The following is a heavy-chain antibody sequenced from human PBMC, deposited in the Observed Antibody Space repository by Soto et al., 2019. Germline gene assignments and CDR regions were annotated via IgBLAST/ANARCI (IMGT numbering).Heavy chain of an antibody. CDR1: GFTFSSYA. CDR3: PRDLMAGTT. D-gene: IGHD6-19*01. V-gene: IGHV3-30-3*01. Sequence: GGSLRLSCAAFGFTFSSYAMHWVRQAPGKGLEWVAVISYDGSNKYYADSVKGRFTISRDNAKNSLYLQMNSCRAEGTAVYYCPRDLMAGTTWGQGTLVTAS. CDR2: ISYDGSNK. J-gene: IGHJ4*02.